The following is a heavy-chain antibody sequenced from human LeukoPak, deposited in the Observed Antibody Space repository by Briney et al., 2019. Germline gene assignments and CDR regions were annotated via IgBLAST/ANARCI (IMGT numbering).Heavy chain of an antibody. V-gene: IGHV4-61*02. D-gene: IGHD6-6*01. CDR3: ARGASSSSAIGYYYYYMDV. CDR1: GGSISSGSYY. J-gene: IGHJ6*03. CDR2: IYTSGTT. Sequence: PSETLSLTCTVSGGSISSGSYYWGWIRQPAGKGLEWIGRIYTSGTTNYNPSLKSRVTISVDTSKNQFSLKLSSVTAADTAVYYCARGASSSSAIGYYYYYMDVWGKGTTVTVSS.